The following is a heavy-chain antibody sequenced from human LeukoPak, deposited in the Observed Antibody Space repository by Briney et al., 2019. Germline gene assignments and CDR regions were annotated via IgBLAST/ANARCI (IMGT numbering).Heavy chain of an antibody. D-gene: IGHD3-3*01. CDR1: GGSFSGYY. V-gene: IGHV4-34*01. J-gene: IGHJ4*02. Sequence: SETLSLTCAVYGGSFSGYYWSWIRQPPGKGLEWIGEINHSGSTNYNPSLKSRVTISVDTSKNQLSLKLSSVIAADTAVYYCATFGVVRWGQGTLVTVSS. CDR2: INHSGST. CDR3: ATFGVVR.